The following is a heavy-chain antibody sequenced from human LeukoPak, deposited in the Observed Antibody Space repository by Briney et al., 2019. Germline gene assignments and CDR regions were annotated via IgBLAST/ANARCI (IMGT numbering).Heavy chain of an antibody. Sequence: SKTLSLTCTVSGGSISSGSYYWSWIRQPAGRGLEWIGYIYYSGSTNYNPSLKSRVTISVDTSKNQFSLKLSSVTAADTAVYYCARGYHDFSGYWLSYFDYWGQGTLVTVSS. J-gene: IGHJ4*02. CDR2: IYYSGST. CDR3: ARGYHDFSGYWLSYFDY. CDR1: GGSISSGSYY. V-gene: IGHV4-61*10. D-gene: IGHD3-22*01.